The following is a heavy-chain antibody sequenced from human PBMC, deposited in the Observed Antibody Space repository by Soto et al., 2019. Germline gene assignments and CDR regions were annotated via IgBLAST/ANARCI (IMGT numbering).Heavy chain of an antibody. CDR1: EFTFSSYS. CDR2: ISSGATIT. CDR3: ARDLGGSYSTRDGLDV. V-gene: IGHV3-48*01. J-gene: IGHJ6*02. Sequence: EVQLEESGGGLVQPGGSLRLSCAASEFTFSSYSMNWVRQAPGKGLEWVSYISSGATITYYADSVRGRFTISRDNAKNPLYLQMNGLRAENTAVYYCARDLGGSYSTRDGLDVWGQGTTVTVSS. D-gene: IGHD2-15*01.